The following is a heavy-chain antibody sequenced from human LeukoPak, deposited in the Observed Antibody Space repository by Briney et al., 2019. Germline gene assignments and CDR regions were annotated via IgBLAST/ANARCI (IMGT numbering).Heavy chain of an antibody. D-gene: IGHD6-13*01. CDR3: ARDYSSSWYAGYYYYGMDV. CDR2: IYSGGST. J-gene: IGHJ6*02. Sequence: PGGSLRLSCAASGFTLSSYSMKWVRQAPGKGLEWVSVIYSGGSTYYADSVKGRFTISRDNSKNTLYLQMNSLRAEDTAVYYCARDYSSSWYAGYYYYGMDVWGQGTTVTVSS. CDR1: GFTLSSYS. V-gene: IGHV3-53*01.